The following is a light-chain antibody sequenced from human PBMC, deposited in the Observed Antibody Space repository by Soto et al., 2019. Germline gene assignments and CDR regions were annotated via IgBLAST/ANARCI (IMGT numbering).Light chain of an antibody. CDR1: QSVSNY. V-gene: IGKV3-11*01. CDR2: DAS. J-gene: IGKJ1*01. Sequence: EIVLTQSPATLSLSQGARATLSCWASQSVSNYFVWYQQKPGQAPRLLIYDASKRATSIPSRFSGSGSGTDFTLTISSLEPEDFAVYYCQQRSIWPWTFGQGTKVDIK. CDR3: QQRSIWPWT.